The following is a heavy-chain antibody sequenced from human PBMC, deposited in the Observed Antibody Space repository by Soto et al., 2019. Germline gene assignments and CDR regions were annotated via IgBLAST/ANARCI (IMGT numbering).Heavy chain of an antibody. Sequence: GGSLRLSCAASGFTLSNNWTHWVRQAPGEGLVWVSRINIDGSRTTYADSVKGRFTISRDHAKNTLYLQMDSLRVEDTALYYCARDFAGRDDYWGQGTLVTVSS. CDR1: GFTLSNNW. CDR3: ARDFAGRDDY. J-gene: IGHJ4*02. V-gene: IGHV3-74*03. D-gene: IGHD2-15*01. CDR2: INIDGSRT.